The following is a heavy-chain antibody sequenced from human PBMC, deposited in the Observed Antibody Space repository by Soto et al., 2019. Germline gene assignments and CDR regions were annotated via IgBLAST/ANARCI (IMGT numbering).Heavy chain of an antibody. V-gene: IGHV5-10-1*01. CDR3: ARLLTYYDILTGYYYYYYGMDV. CDR2: IDPSDSYT. CDR1: GYSFTSYW. J-gene: IGHJ6*02. D-gene: IGHD3-9*01. Sequence: RGESRKISCKGSGYSFTSYWISWVRQMPGKGLEWMGRIDPSDSYTNYSPSFQGHVTISADKSISTAYLQWSSLKASDTAMYYCARLLTYYDILTGYYYYYYGMDVWGQGTTVTVSS.